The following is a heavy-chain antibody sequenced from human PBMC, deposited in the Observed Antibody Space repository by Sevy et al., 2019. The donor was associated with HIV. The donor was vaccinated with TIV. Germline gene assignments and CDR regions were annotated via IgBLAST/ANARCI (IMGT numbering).Heavy chain of an antibody. Sequence: ASVKVSYKASGYTFTSYAMNWVRQAPGQGLEWMGWINTNSGNPTYAQGFTGRFVFSLDTSVSTAYLQISSLKAEDTAVYYCARPPSGEQWLADAFDIWVQGTMVTVSS. CDR3: ARPPSGEQWLADAFDI. J-gene: IGHJ3*02. V-gene: IGHV7-4-1*02. CDR1: GYTFTSYA. D-gene: IGHD6-19*01. CDR2: INTNSGNP.